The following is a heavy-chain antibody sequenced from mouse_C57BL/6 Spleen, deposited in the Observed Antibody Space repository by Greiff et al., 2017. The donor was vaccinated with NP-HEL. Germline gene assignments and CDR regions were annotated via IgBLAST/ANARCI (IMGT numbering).Heavy chain of an antibody. CDR3: ARTPYYYGSSRSWFAY. V-gene: IGHV1-61*01. J-gene: IGHJ3*01. D-gene: IGHD1-1*01. Sequence: VQLQQPGAELVRPGSSVKLSCKASGYTFTSYWMDWVRQRPGQGLEWIGNIYPSDSETHYNQKFKDKATLTVDKSYSTAYMQLSSLTSEDSAVYYCARTPYYYGSSRSWFAYWGQGTLVTVSA. CDR1: GYTFTSYW. CDR2: IYPSDSET.